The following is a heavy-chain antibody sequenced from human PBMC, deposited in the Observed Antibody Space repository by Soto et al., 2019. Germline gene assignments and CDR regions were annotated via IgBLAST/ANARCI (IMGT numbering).Heavy chain of an antibody. J-gene: IGHJ5*02. CDR1: GGSISSSSYY. CDR3: ARLPAASKDRFDP. D-gene: IGHD2-2*01. Sequence: QLQLQESGPGLVKPSETLSLTCTVSGGSISSSSYYWGWIRQPPGKGLEWIGSIYYSGSTYYNPSLKSRVTISVDTSKNQFSLKLSSVTAADTAVYYCARLPAASKDRFDPWGQGTLVTVSS. V-gene: IGHV4-39*01. CDR2: IYYSGST.